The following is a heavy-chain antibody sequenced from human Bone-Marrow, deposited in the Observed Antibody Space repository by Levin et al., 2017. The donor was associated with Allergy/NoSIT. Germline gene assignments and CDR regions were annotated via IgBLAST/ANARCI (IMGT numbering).Heavy chain of an antibody. D-gene: IGHD6-19*01. Sequence: GGSLRLSCAASGFTFDDYGMSWVRQAPGKGLEWVSGINWNGGSTGYADSVKGRFTISRDNAKNSLYLQMNSLRAEDTALYYCARAVTDSSGWYLGPGYWGQGTLVTVSS. V-gene: IGHV3-20*04. CDR3: ARAVTDSSGWYLGPGY. CDR1: GFTFDDYG. CDR2: INWNGGST. J-gene: IGHJ4*02.